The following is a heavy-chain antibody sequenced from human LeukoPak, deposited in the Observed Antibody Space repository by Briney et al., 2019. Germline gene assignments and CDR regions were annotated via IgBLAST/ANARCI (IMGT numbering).Heavy chain of an antibody. CDR2: IYYSGST. D-gene: IGHD6-13*01. J-gene: IGHJ4*02. Sequence: SETLSLTCTVSGGSISSYYWSWIRQPPGKGLEWIGYIYYSGSTNYNPSLKSRVTISVDTSKNQFSLKLSSVTAADTAVYYCARASSSWEGYFDYWGQGTLVTVSS. CDR3: ARASSSWEGYFDY. CDR1: GGSISSYY. V-gene: IGHV4-59*01.